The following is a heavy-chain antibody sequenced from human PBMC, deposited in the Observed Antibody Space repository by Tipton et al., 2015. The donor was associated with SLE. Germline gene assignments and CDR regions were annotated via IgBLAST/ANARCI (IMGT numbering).Heavy chain of an antibody. CDR2: VYYTRDT. CDR1: GGSINSGAYY. J-gene: IGHJ5*02. D-gene: IGHD3-16*01. Sequence: TLSLTCTVSGGSINSGAYYWSWIRQVPGKGLEWIGYVYYTRDTSYNPSLKGRVSMSVDTSANHLSLNLNFVTAADTAIYYCARSPGDRWVDRWGQGTLVTVSS. CDR3: ARSPGDRWVDR. V-gene: IGHV4-31*03.